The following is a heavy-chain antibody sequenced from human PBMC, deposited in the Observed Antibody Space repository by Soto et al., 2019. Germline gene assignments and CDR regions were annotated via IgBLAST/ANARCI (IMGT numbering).Heavy chain of an antibody. Sequence: GESLKISCKGSGYSFTSYWISWVRQMPGKGLEWMGRIDPSDSYTNYSPSFQGHVTISADKSISTAYLQWSSLKASDTAMYYCARHDYDSGGYFYGMDVWGQGTTVTVSS. CDR2: IDPSDSYT. CDR3: ARHDYDSGGYFYGMDV. J-gene: IGHJ6*02. CDR1: GYSFTSYW. D-gene: IGHD3-22*01. V-gene: IGHV5-10-1*01.